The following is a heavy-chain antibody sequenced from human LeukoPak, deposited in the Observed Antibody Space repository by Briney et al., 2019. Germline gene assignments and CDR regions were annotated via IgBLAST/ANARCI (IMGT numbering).Heavy chain of an antibody. D-gene: IGHD3-3*01. J-gene: IGHJ5*02. CDR1: GGSISGYY. CDR3: ARIWSGYPTKFDP. CDR2: IYYSGST. Sequence: SETLSLTCTVSGGSISGYYWSWIRQPPGKGLEWIGYIYYSGSTNYNPSLKSRVTISVDTSKNQFSLKLSSVTAADTAVYYCARIWSGYPTKFDPWGQGTLVTVSS. V-gene: IGHV4-59*01.